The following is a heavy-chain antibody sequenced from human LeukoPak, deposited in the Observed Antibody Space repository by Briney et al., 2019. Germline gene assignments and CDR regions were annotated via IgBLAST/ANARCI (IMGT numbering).Heavy chain of an antibody. Sequence: GGTLRLSCAASGFTFSSYVMSWVRQAPGKGLEWVSAISNSGDNTYYADSVKGRFTISRDNSKNTLYLQMNSLRAEDTAVYYCARVVRGYCSSTSCYEGDYYYYYMDVWGKGTTVTISS. V-gene: IGHV3-23*01. CDR3: ARVVRGYCSSTSCYEGDYYYYYMDV. D-gene: IGHD2-2*01. CDR2: ISNSGDNT. J-gene: IGHJ6*03. CDR1: GFTFSSYV.